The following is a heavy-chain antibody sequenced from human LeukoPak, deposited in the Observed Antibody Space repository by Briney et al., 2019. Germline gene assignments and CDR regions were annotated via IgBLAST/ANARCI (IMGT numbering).Heavy chain of an antibody. D-gene: IGHD3-16*02. Sequence: PGGSLRLSCAASGFTFSSYWMSWVRQARRKGLEWVAKIKQDGSEKYYVDSVKGRFTISRDNAKNSLYLQMNSLRAEDTAVYYCARDRGYDYVWGSYRYTGAFDIWGQGTMVTVSS. CDR2: IKQDGSEK. CDR3: ARDRGYDYVWGSYRYTGAFDI. J-gene: IGHJ3*02. CDR1: GFTFSSYW. V-gene: IGHV3-7*01.